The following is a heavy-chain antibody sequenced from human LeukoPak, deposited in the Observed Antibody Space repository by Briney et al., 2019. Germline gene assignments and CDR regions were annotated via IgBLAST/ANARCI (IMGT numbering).Heavy chain of an antibody. Sequence: PGGSLRLPCAASGFTFSSYGMHWVRQAPGTGLEWVAFIRYDGSNKYYADSVKGRFTISRDNSKNTLYLQMNSLRAEDTAVYYCTYCGGDCYSWFDPWGQGTLVTVSS. D-gene: IGHD2-21*02. CDR2: IRYDGSNK. J-gene: IGHJ5*02. CDR1: GFTFSSYG. V-gene: IGHV3-30*02. CDR3: TYCGGDCYSWFDP.